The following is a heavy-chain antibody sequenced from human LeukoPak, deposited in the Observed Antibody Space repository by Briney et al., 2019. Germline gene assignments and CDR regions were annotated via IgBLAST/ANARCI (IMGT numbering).Heavy chain of an antibody. CDR3: ARDRLPPLAGVVVIDAFDI. CDR2: INGYNGDT. J-gene: IGHJ3*02. CDR1: SQMFIIYG. D-gene: IGHD2-15*01. Sequence: ASVRVSCTASSQMFIIYGITWVRQAPGQGLEWIGWINGYNGDTNYAQMFQGRVTVTTDTSTGTAYMDLRSLRSDDTAVYYCARDRLPPLAGVVVIDAFDIWGQGTMVTVSS. V-gene: IGHV1-18*01.